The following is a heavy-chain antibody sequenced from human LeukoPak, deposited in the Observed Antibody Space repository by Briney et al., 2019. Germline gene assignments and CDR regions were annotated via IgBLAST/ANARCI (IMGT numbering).Heavy chain of an antibody. CDR1: GFTFGSYL. V-gene: IGHV3-7*04. D-gene: IGHD4-17*01. J-gene: IGHJ4*02. CDR3: ARGYGDSIHFDY. Sequence: PGGSLRLSCAASGFTFGSYLMNWVRQAPGKGLEWVANIKQDGSDKYYVDSVKGRFTISRDNAKISLFLQMNSLRAEDTAVYYCARGYGDSIHFDYWGQGTLVTVSS. CDR2: IKQDGSDK.